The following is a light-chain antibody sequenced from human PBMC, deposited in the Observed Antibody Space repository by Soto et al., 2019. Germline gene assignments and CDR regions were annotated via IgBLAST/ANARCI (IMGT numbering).Light chain of an antibody. CDR3: QSDDSSRSVV. CDR2: GNS. J-gene: IGLJ2*01. Sequence: QSVLTQPPSVSGAPGQRVTISCTGSSSNIGAGYDVHWYQQLPGTAPKLLIYGNSNRPSGVPDRFSGSKSGTSASLAITGLQDEDEADYYCQSDDSSRSVVFGGGTKLTVL. V-gene: IGLV1-40*01. CDR1: SSNIGAGYD.